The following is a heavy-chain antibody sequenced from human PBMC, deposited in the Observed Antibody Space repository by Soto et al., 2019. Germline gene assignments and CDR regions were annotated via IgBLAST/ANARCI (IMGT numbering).Heavy chain of an antibody. J-gene: IGHJ4*02. V-gene: IGHV4-4*02. CDR1: SDSIAGENW. CDR3: ARVFSSGSGWMYYVDF. D-gene: IGHD6-25*01. Sequence: QVQLQESGPGLVKPSETLSLTCTVSSDSIAGENWWSWVRQPPGMGLEWIGEIFHTGGTNYNPSLKSRVTMEVDKSKNQFSLKLISATAADTAGYYCARVFSSGSGWMYYVDFWGQGTLVSVSS. CDR2: IFHTGGT.